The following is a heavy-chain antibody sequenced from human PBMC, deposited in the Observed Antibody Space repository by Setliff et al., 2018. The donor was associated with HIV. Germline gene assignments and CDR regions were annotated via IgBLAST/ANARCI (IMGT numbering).Heavy chain of an antibody. V-gene: IGHV4-38-2*02. CDR2: IFHSGNT. J-gene: IGHJ4*02. CDR3: ARYESLRGYYDYFDY. CDR1: GYSISSGFY. Sequence: LSLTCNVSGYSISSGFYWGWIRQPPEKGLEWIGNIFHSGNTDQNPSLKSRVTISVDTSTNQLSLKLRSVTAADTAVYYCARYESLRGYYDYFDYWGQGTLVTVSS. D-gene: IGHD3-9*01.